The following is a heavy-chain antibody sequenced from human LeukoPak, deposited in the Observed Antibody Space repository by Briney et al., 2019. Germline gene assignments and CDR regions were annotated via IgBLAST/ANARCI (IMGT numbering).Heavy chain of an antibody. CDR3: ARQRLMVRGQGWFDP. Sequence: ASVKVSCKASGYTFTSYDINWVRPATRQGLEWMGWMNPNSGNTGYAQKFQGRVTMTRNTSISTAYMELSSLRSEDTAVYYCARQRLMVRGQGWFDPWGQGTLVTVSS. V-gene: IGHV1-8*01. J-gene: IGHJ5*02. CDR1: GYTFTSYD. D-gene: IGHD3-10*01. CDR2: MNPNSGNT.